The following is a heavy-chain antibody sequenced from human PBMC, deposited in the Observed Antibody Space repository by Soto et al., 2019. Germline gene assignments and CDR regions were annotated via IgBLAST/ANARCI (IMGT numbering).Heavy chain of an antibody. Sequence: SETLSLTCTVSGDSISNYYWSWIRQPPGKGLEWIGYIYYSGSTNYNPSLKSRVTISVDTSKNQFSLKLSSVTAADTAVYYCARGFYCSGGSCFTNRAFDIWGQGTMVTVSS. D-gene: IGHD2-15*01. J-gene: IGHJ3*02. CDR1: GDSISNYY. CDR3: ARGFYCSGGSCFTNRAFDI. CDR2: IYYSGST. V-gene: IGHV4-59*12.